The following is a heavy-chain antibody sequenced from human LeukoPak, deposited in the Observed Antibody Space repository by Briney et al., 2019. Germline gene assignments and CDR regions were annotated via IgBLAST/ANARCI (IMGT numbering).Heavy chain of an antibody. J-gene: IGHJ3*02. Sequence: GGSLRLXCVASEFTFSTYWMSWVRQAPGKGLEWVANINQDGSDKYYVDSVKGRLTISRDNAKKSLYLQMNSLRVEDTAVYYCASDPFTISAYDAFNIWGQGTVVTVSS. V-gene: IGHV3-7*01. CDR2: INQDGSDK. D-gene: IGHD3-3*02. CDR1: EFTFSTYW. CDR3: ASDPFTISAYDAFNI.